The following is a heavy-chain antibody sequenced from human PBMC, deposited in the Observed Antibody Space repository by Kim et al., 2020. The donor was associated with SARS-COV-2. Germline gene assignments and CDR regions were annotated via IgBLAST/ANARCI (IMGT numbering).Heavy chain of an antibody. V-gene: IGHV5-51*01. CDR3: ARFGTIAVAGFNWFDP. CDR2: IYPGDSDT. Sequence: GESLKISCKGSGYSFTSYWIGWVRQMPGKGLEWMGIIYPGDSDTRYSPSFQGQVTISADKSISTAYLQWSSLKASDTAMYYCARFGTIAVAGFNWFDPWGQGTLVTVSS. D-gene: IGHD6-19*01. J-gene: IGHJ5*02. CDR1: GYSFTSYW.